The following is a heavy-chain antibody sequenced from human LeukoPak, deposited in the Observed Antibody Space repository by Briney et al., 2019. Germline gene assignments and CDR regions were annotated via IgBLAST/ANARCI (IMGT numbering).Heavy chain of an antibody. V-gene: IGHV4-39*01. Sequence: SETLSLTCTVSGGSISSSSYHWGWIRQPPGRGLEWIGSIYYSGSTYHNPSLKSRVTISVDTSKNQFSLKLSSVTAADTAVYYCASFYCSGGSCYQYYYYYYMDVWGKGTTVTISS. CDR3: ASFYCSGGSCYQYYYYYYMDV. CDR1: GGSISSSSYH. CDR2: IYYSGST. D-gene: IGHD2-15*01. J-gene: IGHJ6*03.